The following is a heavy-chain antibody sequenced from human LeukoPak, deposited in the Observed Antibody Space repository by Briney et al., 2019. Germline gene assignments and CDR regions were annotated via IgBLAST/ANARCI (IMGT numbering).Heavy chain of an antibody. CDR3: ATADIVVVPAAPDYYYYMDV. CDR1: GYTLTELS. J-gene: IGHJ6*03. CDR2: FDPEDGET. V-gene: IGHV1-24*01. D-gene: IGHD2-2*01. Sequence: ASVKVSCKVSGYTLTELSMHWVRQAPGKGLEWVGGFDPEDGETIYAQKFQGRVTMTEDTTTDTDYMELSSLRSEDTAVYYCATADIVVVPAAPDYYYYMDVWGKGTTVTVSS.